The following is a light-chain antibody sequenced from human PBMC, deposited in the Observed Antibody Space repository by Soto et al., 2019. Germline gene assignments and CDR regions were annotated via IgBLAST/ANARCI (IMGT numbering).Light chain of an antibody. V-gene: IGLV4-69*01. CDR3: QTYDTDNYVV. Sequence: QPVLTQSPSASASLGASVKLTCALSSGHSRYAIAWHQQQSEKGPRYLMKLNSDGSQIKGDGIPDRFSGSSSGAERYLTISSLQSEDEADYYCQTYDTDNYVVFGGGTKLTVL. CDR2: LNSDGSQ. J-gene: IGLJ2*01. CDR1: SGHSRYA.